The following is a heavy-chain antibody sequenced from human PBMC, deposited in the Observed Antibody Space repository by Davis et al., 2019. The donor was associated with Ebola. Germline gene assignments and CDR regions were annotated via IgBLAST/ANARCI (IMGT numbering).Heavy chain of an antibody. D-gene: IGHD2-2*01. CDR1: GYTFTGYY. Sequence: ASVKVSCKASGYTFTGYYIHWVRQAPEQGLEWMGWINPDSGGTNYAQKFQGRVTITADESTSTAYMELSSLRSEDTAVYYCARDAQYCSSTSCYFGDWFDPWGQGTLVTVSS. V-gene: IGHV1-2*02. CDR2: INPDSGGT. CDR3: ARDAQYCSSTSCYFGDWFDP. J-gene: IGHJ5*02.